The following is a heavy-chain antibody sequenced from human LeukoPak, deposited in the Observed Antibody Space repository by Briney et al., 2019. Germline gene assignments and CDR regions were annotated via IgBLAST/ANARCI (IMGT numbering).Heavy chain of an antibody. J-gene: IGHJ3*02. D-gene: IGHD5-24*01. Sequence: PSETLSLTCTVSGGSISSYYWSWIRQPPGKGLEWIGYIYYSGSTNYNPSLKSRVTISVDTSKNQFSLKLSSVTAADTAVYYCARVLRWLQAFDIWGQGTMVTVSS. V-gene: IGHV4-59*01. CDR3: ARVLRWLQAFDI. CDR1: GGSISSYY. CDR2: IYYSGST.